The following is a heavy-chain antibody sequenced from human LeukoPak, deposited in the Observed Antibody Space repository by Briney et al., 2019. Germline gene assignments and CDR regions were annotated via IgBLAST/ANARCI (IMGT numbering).Heavy chain of an antibody. D-gene: IGHD3-22*01. CDR2: IRSKAYGGTT. CDR3: TRDFGDEYYYDGMDV. J-gene: IGHJ6*02. CDR1: GFTFSNYN. V-gene: IGHV3-49*04. Sequence: GRSLRLSCAASGFTFSNYNMNWVRQAPGKGLEWVGFIRSKAYGGTTEYAASVKGRFTISRDDSKSIAYLQMNSLKTEDTAVYYCTRDFGDEYYYDGMDVWGQGTTVTVSS.